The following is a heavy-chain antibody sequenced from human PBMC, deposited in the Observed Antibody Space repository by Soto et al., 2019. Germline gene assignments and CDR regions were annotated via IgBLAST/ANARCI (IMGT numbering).Heavy chain of an antibody. CDR3: AKDRLAGNFDY. CDR2: ISATGGST. V-gene: IGHV3-23*01. J-gene: IGHJ4*02. CDR1: GFTFNNYA. Sequence: GVLRLSCAASGFTFNNYAMNWVRQAPGKGLEWVATISATGGSTYYADSVRGRFTISRDNSKNTLYLQMNGLRVEDTAVYYCAKDRLAGNFDYWGQGTQVTVS.